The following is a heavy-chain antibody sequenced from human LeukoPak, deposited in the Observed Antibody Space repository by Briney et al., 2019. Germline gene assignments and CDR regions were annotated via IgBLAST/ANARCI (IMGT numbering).Heavy chain of an antibody. CDR3: ARGAVRYYDFWSGYSDNWFDP. Sequence: GASVKVSCKASGGTFNNYAISWVRQAPGQGLEWMGGIIPIFDTANYAQKFQGRVTITADESTSTAYMDLSSLRSEDTVVYYCARGAVRYYDFWSGYSDNWFDPWGQGTLVTVSS. CDR2: IIPIFDTA. D-gene: IGHD3-3*01. J-gene: IGHJ5*02. V-gene: IGHV1-69*13. CDR1: GGTFNNYA.